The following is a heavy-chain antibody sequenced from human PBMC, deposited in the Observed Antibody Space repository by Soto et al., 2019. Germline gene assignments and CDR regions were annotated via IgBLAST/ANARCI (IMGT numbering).Heavy chain of an antibody. Sequence: QVQLVQSGAEVKKPGSSVKVSCKASGGNFRSQSISISWVRQAPGQGLEWMGRAIPVLGVANYAQKFQGRVTITADKFTSTVSMELSSLRFEDTAVYYCARXRXXXXXXXXXXXXXXXMXVWGQGTTVTVSS. CDR2: AIPVLGVA. CDR1: GGNFRSQSIS. J-gene: IGHJ6*02. CDR3: ARXRXXXXXXXXXXXXXXXMXV. V-gene: IGHV1-69*02.